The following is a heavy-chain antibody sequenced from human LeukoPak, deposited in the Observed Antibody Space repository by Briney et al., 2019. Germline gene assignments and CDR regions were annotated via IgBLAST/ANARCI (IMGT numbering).Heavy chain of an antibody. V-gene: IGHV1-2*02. Sequence: ASVKVSCKASGYTFTGYYMHWVRQAPGQGLEWMGWINPNSGGTNYAQKFQGRVTMTRDTSISTAYMELSRLRSDDTAVYYCARGYSSLSSYYYYMDVWGKGTTVTVSS. J-gene: IGHJ6*03. CDR1: GYTFTGYY. CDR3: ARGYSSLSSYYYYMDV. D-gene: IGHD6-6*01. CDR2: INPNSGGT.